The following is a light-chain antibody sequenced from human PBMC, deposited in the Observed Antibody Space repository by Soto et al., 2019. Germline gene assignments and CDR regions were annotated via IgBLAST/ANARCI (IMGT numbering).Light chain of an antibody. CDR2: DAS. Sequence: EIVMTQSPATLSVSPGERATLSCRASQSVSSNLAWFRQKPGQAPRLFMYDASTRATGIPARFSGSGSGTELTLTITSLQPEDFAVYYCQQYNNWPYTFGQGTRLEIK. CDR3: QQYNNWPYT. CDR1: QSVSSN. J-gene: IGKJ2*01. V-gene: IGKV3-15*01.